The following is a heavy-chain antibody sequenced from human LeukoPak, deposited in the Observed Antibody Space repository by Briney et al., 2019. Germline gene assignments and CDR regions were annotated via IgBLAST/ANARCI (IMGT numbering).Heavy chain of an antibody. CDR2: IYYSGST. Sequence: SETVSLTCTVSGGSISSYYWSWIRQPPGKGLEWIGYIYYSGSTNYNPSLKSRVTISVDTSKNQFSLKLSSVTAADTAVYYCARDKNRGGAFDIWGQEKMDTVSS. D-gene: IGHD2-15*01. CDR1: GGSISSYY. V-gene: IGHV4-59*01. CDR3: ARDKNRGGAFDI. J-gene: IGHJ3*02.